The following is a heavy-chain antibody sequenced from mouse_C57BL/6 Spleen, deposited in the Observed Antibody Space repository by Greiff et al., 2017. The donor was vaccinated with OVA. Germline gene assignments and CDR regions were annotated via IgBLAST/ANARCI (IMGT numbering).Heavy chain of an antibody. D-gene: IGHD2-2*01. CDR1: GYTFTSYW. J-gene: IGHJ4*01. Sequence: VQLQQSGAELVKPGASVKLSCKASGYTFTSYWMQWVKQRPGQGLEWIGEIDPSDSYTNYNQKFKGKATLTVDTSSSTAYMQLSSLTSEDSAVYYCARGNGYDEDAMDYWGQGTSVTVSS. CDR3: ARGNGYDEDAMDY. CDR2: IDPSDSYT. V-gene: IGHV1-50*01.